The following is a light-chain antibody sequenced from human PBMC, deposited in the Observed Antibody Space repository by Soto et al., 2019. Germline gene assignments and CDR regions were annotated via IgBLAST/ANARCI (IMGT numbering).Light chain of an antibody. CDR3: QQHGSSPLT. J-gene: IGKJ4*01. Sequence: PGEKATLSCRASQSVSSSYLAWYQQKPGQAPRLLSYGASSRAAGIPDRFSGSGSGTDFTLTISRLEPEDFAVYYCQQHGSSPLTFGGGTKVDI. CDR2: GAS. CDR1: QSVSSSY. V-gene: IGKV3-20*01.